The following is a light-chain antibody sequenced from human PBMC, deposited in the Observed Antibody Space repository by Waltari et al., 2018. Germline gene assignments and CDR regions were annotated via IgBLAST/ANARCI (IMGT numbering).Light chain of an antibody. CDR3: QVWDSTSIYI. CDR2: GDS. J-gene: IGLJ2*01. CDR1: NIGSTS. Sequence: SYELTQPPSVSVSPGQTARITWGGDNIGSTSVQWYQQKPPQAPVLVISGDSERPSGIPERFSGSNSGNLATLTISGVEAEDEADYYCQVWDSTSIYIFGGGTRLTVL. V-gene: IGLV3-21*02.